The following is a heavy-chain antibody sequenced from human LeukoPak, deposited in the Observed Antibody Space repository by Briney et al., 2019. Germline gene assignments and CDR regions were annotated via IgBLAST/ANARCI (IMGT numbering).Heavy chain of an antibody. J-gene: IGHJ4*02. CDR1: GYTFTGYY. Sequence: ASVKASCKASGYTFTGYYMHWVRQAPGQGLEWMGWINPNSGGTNYAQKFQGRVTMTRDTSISTAYMELSRLRSDDTAVYYCARVGRYCSSTSCYIAYWGQGTLVTVSS. D-gene: IGHD2-2*02. CDR2: INPNSGGT. CDR3: ARVGRYCSSTSCYIAY. V-gene: IGHV1-2*02.